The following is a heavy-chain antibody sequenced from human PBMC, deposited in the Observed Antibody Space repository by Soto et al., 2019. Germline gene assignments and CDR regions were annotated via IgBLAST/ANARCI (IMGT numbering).Heavy chain of an antibody. CDR3: ARDLAKGGGSAGFDY. D-gene: IGHD1-26*01. Sequence: VTVSCKASGYTFPVYYLHWVRQAPGQGLEWMGWINPKSGGTMYPQKFQSRVTMTWDTSISTAYMALTRLRSDDTAVYYCARDLAKGGGSAGFDYWGQGSLVTVSS. J-gene: IGHJ4*02. CDR1: GYTFPVYY. V-gene: IGHV1-2*02. CDR2: INPKSGGT.